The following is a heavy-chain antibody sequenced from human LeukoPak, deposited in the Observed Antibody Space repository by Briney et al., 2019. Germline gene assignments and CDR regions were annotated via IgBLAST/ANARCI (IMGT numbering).Heavy chain of an antibody. V-gene: IGHV4-59*01. J-gene: IGHJ3*01. D-gene: IGHD1-1*01. Sequence: PSETLSLTCTVPGGSTNSYYWSWIRQPPGKGLEWIGNIYNSGATNYNPSLKSRVTISVETSKNLFSLKLSSVTAADTAVYYCARARTSETPYDASAVWGQGTMVTVSS. CDR2: IYNSGAT. CDR3: ARARTSETPYDASAV. CDR1: GGSTNSYY.